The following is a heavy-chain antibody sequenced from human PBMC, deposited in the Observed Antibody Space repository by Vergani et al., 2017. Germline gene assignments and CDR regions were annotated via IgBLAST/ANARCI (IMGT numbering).Heavy chain of an antibody. Sequence: EVQLLESGGGLVQPGGSLRLSCAASGFTFISYAMSWVRQAPGKGLEWVSAISGSGGSTYYADSVKSRFTISRDNSKNTLYLQMNSLRAEDTAVYYCAKLNYGDYLETGWGQGTLVTVSS. D-gene: IGHD4-17*01. V-gene: IGHV3-23*01. CDR3: AKLNYGDYLETG. J-gene: IGHJ4*02. CDR1: GFTFISYA. CDR2: ISGSGGST.